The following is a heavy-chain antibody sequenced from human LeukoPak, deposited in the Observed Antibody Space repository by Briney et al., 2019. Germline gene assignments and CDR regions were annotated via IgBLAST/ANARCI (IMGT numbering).Heavy chain of an antibody. J-gene: IGHJ5*02. D-gene: IGHD3-10*01. CDR1: GFTFSSYA. V-gene: IGHV3-64D*06. Sequence: GGSLRLSCSASGFTFSSYAMHWVRQAPGKGLEWVSAISSNGSSTYYADSVKGRFTISRDNSQNTLYLQMSSLRAEGAAVYYCVKGVTRGRVRYGVNWFDPWSQETLVTVSS. CDR3: VKGVTRGRVRYGVNWFDP. CDR2: ISSNGSST.